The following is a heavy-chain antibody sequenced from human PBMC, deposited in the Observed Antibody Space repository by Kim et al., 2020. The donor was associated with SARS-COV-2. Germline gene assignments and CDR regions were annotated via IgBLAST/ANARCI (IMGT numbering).Heavy chain of an antibody. J-gene: IGHJ4*02. CDR1: GGSISSSSYY. CDR3: ARHETGGVLAGFDY. V-gene: IGHV4-39*01. CDR2: IYYSGST. Sequence: SETLSLTCTVSGGSISSSSYYWGWIRQPPGKGLEWIGSIYYSGSTYYNPSLKSRVTISVDTSKNQFSLKLSSVTAADTAVYYCARHETGGVLAGFDYWGQGTLVTVSS. D-gene: IGHD2-8*02.